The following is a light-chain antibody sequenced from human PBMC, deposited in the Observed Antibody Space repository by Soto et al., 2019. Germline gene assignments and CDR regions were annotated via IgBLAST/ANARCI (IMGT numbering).Light chain of an antibody. CDR2: AAS. J-gene: IGKJ1*01. CDR1: QSVGNF. V-gene: IGKV1-39*01. Sequence: DIQMTQSPSSLSASVGDRVTITCRASQSVGNFLNWYQQKPGMPPEYLIYAASNLQSGVPSRFSGSGSGTDFTLTISDLQPEDFATYYCQQSYSTWTFGQGTKVEIK. CDR3: QQSYSTWT.